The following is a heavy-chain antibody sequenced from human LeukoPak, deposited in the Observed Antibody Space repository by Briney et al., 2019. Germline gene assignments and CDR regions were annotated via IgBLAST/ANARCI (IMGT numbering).Heavy chain of an antibody. D-gene: IGHD1-26*01. CDR1: GYSFSSYW. CDR2: IYPADSDT. CDR3: ARYSGSFSKSFDS. Sequence: GESLTISCKGSGYSFSSYWIGWVRQMPGKSLEWMGIIYPADSDTRYSPSFQGQVTISADKSISTAYLQWSSLKASDTAMYYCARYSGSFSKSFDSWGQGTLVTVSS. J-gene: IGHJ4*02. V-gene: IGHV5-51*01.